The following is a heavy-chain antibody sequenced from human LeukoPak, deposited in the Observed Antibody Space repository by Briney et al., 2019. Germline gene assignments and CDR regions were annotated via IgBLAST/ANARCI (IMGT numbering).Heavy chain of an antibody. CDR3: ARDMAIAVAGTYFDY. Sequence: GASVKVSCKASGYTFTSYYMHWVRQAPGQGLEWMGIINPSGGSTSYAQKFQGRVTMTRDTSTSTVYMVLSSLRSEDTAVYYCARDMAIAVAGTYFDYWGQGTLVTVSS. CDR2: INPSGGST. V-gene: IGHV1-46*01. D-gene: IGHD6-19*01. CDR1: GYTFTSYY. J-gene: IGHJ4*02.